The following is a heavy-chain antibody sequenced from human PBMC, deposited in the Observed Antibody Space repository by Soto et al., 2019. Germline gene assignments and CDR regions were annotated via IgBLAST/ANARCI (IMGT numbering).Heavy chain of an antibody. V-gene: IGHV3-48*02. CDR1: GFTFSSYN. Sequence: PVGSLRLSCADSGFTFSSYNMNWVRQAPGKGLEWVSYISSSSSTIYYADSVKGRFTISRDNAKNSLYLQMNSLRDEDTAVYYCARDVWYSGSSPNWFDPWGQGALVTVSS. D-gene: IGHD6-6*01. CDR2: ISSSSSTI. J-gene: IGHJ5*02. CDR3: ARDVWYSGSSPNWFDP.